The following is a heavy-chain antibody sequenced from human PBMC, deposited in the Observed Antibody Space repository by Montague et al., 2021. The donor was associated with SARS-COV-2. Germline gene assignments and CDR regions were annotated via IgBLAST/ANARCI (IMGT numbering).Heavy chain of an antibody. CDR3: TALRRTDPFDY. D-gene: IGHD2-21*02. J-gene: IGHJ4*02. V-gene: IGHV3-7*01. CDR1: GFTFTTHW. CDR2: INEDGSQK. Sequence: SLRLSFAASGFTFTTHWMNWVRQAPGKGLEWVANINEDGSQKYYIDSVKGRFTIFRDNARNSLFLQMTGLRAEDTAVYYCTALRRTDPFDYWGQGNLVTVSS.